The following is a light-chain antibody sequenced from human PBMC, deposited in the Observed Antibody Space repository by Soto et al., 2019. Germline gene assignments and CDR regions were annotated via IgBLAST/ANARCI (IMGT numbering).Light chain of an antibody. V-gene: IGKV4-1*01. Sequence: DIVMTQSPDSLAVSLGERATINCKSSQNILYSFNNRKYLAWYQQKPGQPPRLLIYWASTRQSGVPDRFSARGYGTDFTLSVNNLQAEDVAIYYCQQYYATPFTFGPGTKVDLK. J-gene: IGKJ3*01. CDR3: QQYYATPFT. CDR2: WAS. CDR1: QNILYSFNNRKY.